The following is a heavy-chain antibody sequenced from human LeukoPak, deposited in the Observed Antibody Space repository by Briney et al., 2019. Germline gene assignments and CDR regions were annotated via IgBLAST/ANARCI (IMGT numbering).Heavy chain of an antibody. Sequence: SVKVSCKASGGTFSSYAISWVRQAPGQGLEWMGGIIPIFGTANYAQKFQGRVTITADESTNTAYMELSSLRSEDTAVYYCARDGDYGYSSGWLGYDWGQGPLVSVSS. J-gene: IGHJ4*02. D-gene: IGHD6-19*01. V-gene: IGHV1-69*13. CDR2: IIPIFGTA. CDR3: ARDGDYGYSSGWLGYD. CDR1: GGTFSSYA.